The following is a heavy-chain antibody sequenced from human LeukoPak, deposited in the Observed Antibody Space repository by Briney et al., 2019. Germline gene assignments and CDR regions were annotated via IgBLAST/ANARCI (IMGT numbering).Heavy chain of an antibody. CDR1: GFTFSSYA. V-gene: IGHV3-23*01. CDR2: ISGSGGST. D-gene: IGHD3-10*01. J-gene: IGHJ4*02. CDR3: AKPPDYYVSGSYPFDF. Sequence: HPGGSLRLSCAASGFTFSSYAMSWVRQAPGKGLEWVSAISGSGGSTYYADSVKGRFTISRDYSKNTLYLQMNSLRVEDTAVYYCAKPPDYYVSGSYPFDFWGQGTLVTVSS.